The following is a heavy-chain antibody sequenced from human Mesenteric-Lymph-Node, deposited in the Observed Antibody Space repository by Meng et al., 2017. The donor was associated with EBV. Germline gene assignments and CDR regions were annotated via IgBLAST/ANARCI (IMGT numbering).Heavy chain of an antibody. CDR1: GGSLSSSSPY. J-gene: IGHJ4*02. D-gene: IGHD2-21*01. CDR2: MFYSGNT. V-gene: IGHV4-39*01. Sequence: AAGPGPVRPSESHSLTCTVSGGSLSSSSPYWGWIRQPPGKGLEWIGSMFYSGNTYYNSSLKSRVSISVDTSRDQFALKLSSVTAADTAVYYCARHIPHLDYFDYWGQGTLVTVSS. CDR3: ARHIPHLDYFDY.